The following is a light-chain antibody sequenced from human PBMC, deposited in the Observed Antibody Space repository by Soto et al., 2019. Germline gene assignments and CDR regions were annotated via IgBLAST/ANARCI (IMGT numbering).Light chain of an antibody. Sequence: EIVWTQSPGTLSLSPGERHTLSCRASQSVSSNLAWYQQKPGQAPRLLIYGASTRATGIPARFSGSGSGTEFTLTISSLQSEDFAVYYCQQYNNWPRTFGQGTEVDI. CDR2: GAS. J-gene: IGKJ1*01. CDR3: QQYNNWPRT. CDR1: QSVSSN. V-gene: IGKV3-15*01.